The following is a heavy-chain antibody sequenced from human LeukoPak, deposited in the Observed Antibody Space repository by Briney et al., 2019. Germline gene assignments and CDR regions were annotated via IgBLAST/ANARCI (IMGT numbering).Heavy chain of an antibody. V-gene: IGHV3-48*01. CDR3: TRDLRGDYDFWSGYSDY. J-gene: IGHJ4*02. CDR1: GFTFSSYA. CDR2: ISSTSDTI. Sequence: PGGSLRLSCAASGFTFSSYAMSWVRQAPGKGLEWVSHISSTSDTIYYADSVQGRFTISRDNAKKSLYLQMNSLRAEDTAVYYCTRDLRGDYDFWSGYSDYWGQGTLVTVSS. D-gene: IGHD3-3*01.